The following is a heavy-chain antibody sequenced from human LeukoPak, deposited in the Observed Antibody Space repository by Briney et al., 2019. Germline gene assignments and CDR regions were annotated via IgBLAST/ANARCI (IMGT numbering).Heavy chain of an antibody. J-gene: IGHJ6*03. CDR2: INHSGST. CDR3: AGGYKYAYYNYYYMDV. D-gene: IGHD5-24*01. V-gene: IGHV4-34*01. CDR1: GGSFSGYY. Sequence: SETLSLTCAVYGGSFSGYYWSWIRQPPGKGLEWIGEINHSGSTNYNPSLKSRVTISVDTSKNQFSLKLSSVTAADTTVYYCAGGYKYAYYNYYYMDVWGKGTTVTVSS.